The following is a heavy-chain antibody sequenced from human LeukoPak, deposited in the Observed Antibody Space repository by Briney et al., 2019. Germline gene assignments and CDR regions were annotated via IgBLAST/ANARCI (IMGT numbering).Heavy chain of an antibody. CDR2: ISGSGGST. Sequence: GGSLRLSCAASGFTFSSYAMGWVRQAPGKGLEWVSAISGSGGSTYYADSVKGRFTISRDNSKNTLYLQMNSLRAEDTAVYYCAKPHVSELYYYMDVWGKGTTVTVSS. V-gene: IGHV3-23*01. D-gene: IGHD1-26*01. J-gene: IGHJ6*03. CDR3: AKPHVSELYYYMDV. CDR1: GFTFSSYA.